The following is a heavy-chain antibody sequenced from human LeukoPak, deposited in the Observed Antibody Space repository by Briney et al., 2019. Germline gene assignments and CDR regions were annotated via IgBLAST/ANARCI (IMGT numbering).Heavy chain of an antibody. CDR1: GFTFSSYW. J-gene: IGHJ4*02. CDR3: ATFDYTGDGRPY. Sequence: GSLRLSCAASGFTFSSYWMSWVRQAPGKGLEWIGRIYRSGSANYNPSLKTRVTMSLDKAENEFSLNLTSVTAADTAVYYCATFDYTGDGRPYWGQGTLVIVSS. D-gene: IGHD4-11*01. CDR2: IYRSGSA. V-gene: IGHV4-4*02.